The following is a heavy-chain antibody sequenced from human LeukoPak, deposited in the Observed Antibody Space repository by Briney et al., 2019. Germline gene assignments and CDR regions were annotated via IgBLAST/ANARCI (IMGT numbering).Heavy chain of an antibody. V-gene: IGHV4-39*01. J-gene: IGHJ4*02. D-gene: IGHD3-22*01. CDR3: ARHLTDYYDSSGYYYGLDY. CDR1: GGSISSSSYY. Sequence: SETLSLTRTVSGGSISSSSYYWGWIRQPPGKGLEWIGSIYYSGSTYYNPSLKSRVTISVDTSKNQFSLKLSSVTAADTAVYYCARHLTDYYDSSGYYYGLDYWGQGTLVTVSS. CDR2: IYYSGST.